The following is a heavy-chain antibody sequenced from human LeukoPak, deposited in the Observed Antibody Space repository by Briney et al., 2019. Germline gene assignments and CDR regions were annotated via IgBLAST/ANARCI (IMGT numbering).Heavy chain of an antibody. V-gene: IGHV1-69*06. CDR3: ARDGGDYYGSGPTDY. D-gene: IGHD3-10*01. CDR1: GGTFSSYA. J-gene: IGHJ4*02. Sequence: GASVKVSCKASGGTFSSYAISWVRQAPGQGLEWMGGIIPIFGTANYAQKFQGRVTITAGKSTSTAYMELSSLRSEDTAVYYCARDGGDYYGSGPTDYWGQGTLVTVSS. CDR2: IIPIFGTA.